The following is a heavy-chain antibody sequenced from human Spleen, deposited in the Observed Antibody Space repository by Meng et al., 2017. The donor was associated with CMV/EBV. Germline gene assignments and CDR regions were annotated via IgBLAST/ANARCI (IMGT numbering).Heavy chain of an antibody. CDR1: EVTVSDYS. CDR2: IGSSNSTI. D-gene: IGHD1-7*01. V-gene: IGHV3-11*04. J-gene: IGHJ5*02. Sequence: EVTVSDYSMYCIRWAREKGVEWVSYIGSSNSTIYYADSVKDRYTSARNNAKESLYLQKNSLRAEETAVYYCARDFVPRTGTMLWFDPWGQGTLVTVSS. CDR3: ARDFVPRTGTMLWFDP.